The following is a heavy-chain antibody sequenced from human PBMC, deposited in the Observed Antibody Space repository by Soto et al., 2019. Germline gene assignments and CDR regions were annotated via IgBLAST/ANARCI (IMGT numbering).Heavy chain of an antibody. CDR1: GGTFNNYI. CDR3: ARDLGGWPDY. D-gene: IGHD6-19*01. CDR2: IIPIFDNV. V-gene: IGHV1-69*08. J-gene: IGHJ4*02. Sequence: ASVKVSCKVSGGTFNNYIISWLRRAPGQGLEWMGRIIPIFDNVVYAQKFQGRVTISRDTSASTAYMDLSSLRSEDTAVYYCARDLGGWPDYWGQGTLVTVSS.